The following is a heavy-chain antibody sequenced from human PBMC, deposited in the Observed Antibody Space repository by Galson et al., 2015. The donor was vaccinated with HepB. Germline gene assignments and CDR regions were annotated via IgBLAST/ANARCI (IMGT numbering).Heavy chain of an antibody. CDR2: ISYDGSKK. Sequence: SLRLSCAASGFTFSSNGMHWVRQAPGKGLEWVSFISYDGSKKFYADSVKGRFTISRDNSKNTLYLQMDSLRTEDTAVYYCARDGRDSGYYGHSSFLLDSWGQGTLVVVSS. J-gene: IGHJ4*02. D-gene: IGHD5-12*01. V-gene: IGHV3-30*03. CDR1: GFTFSSNG. CDR3: ARDGRDSGYYGHSSFLLDS.